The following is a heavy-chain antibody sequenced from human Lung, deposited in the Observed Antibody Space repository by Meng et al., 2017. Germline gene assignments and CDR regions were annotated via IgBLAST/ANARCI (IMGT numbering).Heavy chain of an antibody. V-gene: IGHV4-34*01. D-gene: IGHD4-11*01. CDR3: ARGPTTMAHDFDY. J-gene: IGHJ4*02. CDR1: VRPISAYT. CDR2: INHRGST. Sequence: GAERFKPRKNLSLSGGVCVRPISAYTWSWILPHPAKGMRWIEEINHRGSTNYNPSLQRRANIPVDTSQNNLSLKLSSVTSADSAVYYCARGPTTMAHDFDYWGQGTLVTVSS.